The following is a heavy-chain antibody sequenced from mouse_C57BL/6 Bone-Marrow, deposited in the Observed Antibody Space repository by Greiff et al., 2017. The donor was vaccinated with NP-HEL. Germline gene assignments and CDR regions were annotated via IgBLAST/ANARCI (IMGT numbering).Heavy chain of an antibody. V-gene: IGHV5-17*01. CDR3: ARQGVVPCYWYFDV. Sequence: EVQGVESGGGLVKPGGSLKLSCAASGFTFSDYGMHWVRQAPEKGLEWVAYISSGSSTIYYADTVKGRFTISRDNAKNTLFLQMTSLRSEDTAMYYCARQGVVPCYWYFDVWGTGTTVTVSS. CDR1: GFTFSDYG. D-gene: IGHD1-3*01. CDR2: ISSGSSTI. J-gene: IGHJ1*03.